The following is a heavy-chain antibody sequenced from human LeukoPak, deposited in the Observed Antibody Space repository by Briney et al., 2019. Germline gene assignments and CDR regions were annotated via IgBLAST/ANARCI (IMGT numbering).Heavy chain of an antibody. J-gene: IGHJ4*02. CDR1: GYTFTSYG. Sequence: ASVKVSCKASGYTFTSYGISWVRQAPGQGLEWMGRIIPILGIANYAQKFQGRVTITADKSTSTAYMELSSLRPEDTAVYYCATYASNYYDSSGYYKALDYWGQGTLVTVSS. CDR2: IIPILGIA. D-gene: IGHD3-22*01. CDR3: ATYASNYYDSSGYYKALDY. V-gene: IGHV1-69*04.